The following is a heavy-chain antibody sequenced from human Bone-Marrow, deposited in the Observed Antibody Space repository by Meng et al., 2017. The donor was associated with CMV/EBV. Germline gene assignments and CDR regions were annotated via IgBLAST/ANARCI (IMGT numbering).Heavy chain of an antibody. CDR1: GGSISSYY. CDR3: ARDRHCSSNSRSYDAFDN. D-gene: IGHD2-2*01. Sequence: SETLSLTFTVPGGSISSYYWSWIRQPPGKGLEWIGYIYYSGSTNYNPSLKSRVTISVDTSKNQFSLKLSSVTAADTAVYYCARDRHCSSNSRSYDAFDNWGQGTMVTVSS. J-gene: IGHJ3*02. CDR2: IYYSGST. V-gene: IGHV4-59*01.